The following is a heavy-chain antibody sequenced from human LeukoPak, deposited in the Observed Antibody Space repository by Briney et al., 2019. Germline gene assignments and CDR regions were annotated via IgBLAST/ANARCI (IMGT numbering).Heavy chain of an antibody. V-gene: IGHV5-51*01. CDR2: IYPGDSDT. CDR1: GYSFTSYW. J-gene: IGHJ5*01. Sequence: GESLKISCKGSGYSFTSYWIGWVRQMPGKGLEWMGIIYPGDSDTTYSPSFQGQVTISADKSINTAYLQWSSLKASDTAVYYCARPGRDGGFSYGFDSWGQGTLVTVSS. D-gene: IGHD5-18*01. CDR3: ARPGRDGGFSYGFDS.